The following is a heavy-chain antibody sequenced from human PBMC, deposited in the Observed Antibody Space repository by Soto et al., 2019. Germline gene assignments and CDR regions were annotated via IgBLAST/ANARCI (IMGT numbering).Heavy chain of an antibody. CDR2: ISSSSSTI. CDR1: GFTFSSYS. Sequence: GGSLRLSCAASGFTFSSYSMNWVRQAPGKGLEWVSYISSSSSTIYYADSVKGRFTISRDNAKNSLCLQMNSLRDEDTAVYYCARNYDLWSGYKYFDYWDQGTLVTVSS. V-gene: IGHV3-48*02. CDR3: ARNYDLWSGYKYFDY. J-gene: IGHJ4*02. D-gene: IGHD3-3*01.